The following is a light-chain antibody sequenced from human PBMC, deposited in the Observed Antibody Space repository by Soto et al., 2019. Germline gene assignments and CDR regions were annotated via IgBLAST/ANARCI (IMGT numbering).Light chain of an antibody. CDR1: QAISKY. CDR2: SSS. V-gene: IGKV1-27*01. J-gene: IGKJ1*01. CDR3: QKYSSARGE. Sequence: DVQMTQSPSSLSASVGDRVTITCRASQAISKYLAWYQQKPWKPPILLIYSSSTLHSGVPSRFSGSGSATAFTLNMSSLQPEDVATYYGQKYSSARGEFGQGPRVEIK.